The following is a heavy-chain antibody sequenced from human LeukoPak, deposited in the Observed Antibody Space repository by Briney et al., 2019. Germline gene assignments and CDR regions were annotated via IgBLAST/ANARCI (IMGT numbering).Heavy chain of an antibody. CDR3: ARKVSSSWYYGAGYYYMDV. CDR2: IKQDGSEK. Sequence: GGSLRLSCAASGFTFISYWMSWVRQAPGKGLEWVANIKQDGSEKYYVDSVKGRFTISRDNAKNSLYLQMNSLRAEDTAVYYCARKVSSSWYYGAGYYYMDVWGKGTTVTISS. CDR1: GFTFISYW. D-gene: IGHD6-13*01. J-gene: IGHJ6*03. V-gene: IGHV3-7*01.